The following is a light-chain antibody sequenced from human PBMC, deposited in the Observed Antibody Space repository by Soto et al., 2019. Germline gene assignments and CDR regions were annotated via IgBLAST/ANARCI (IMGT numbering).Light chain of an antibody. V-gene: IGLV1-51*01. CDR1: SSNIVNNY. J-gene: IGLJ2*01. Sequence: QSALTQPPSVSAAPGQKVTISCSGSSSNIVNNYVSWYQQLPGTAPKLLIYDNNKRPSGIPDRFSGSKSGTSATLGITGLQTGDEADYYCGTWDSSLSAVVFGGGTKVTVL. CDR3: GTWDSSLSAVV. CDR2: DNN.